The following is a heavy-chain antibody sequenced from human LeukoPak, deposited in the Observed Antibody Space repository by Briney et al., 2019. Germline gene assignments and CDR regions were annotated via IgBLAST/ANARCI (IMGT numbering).Heavy chain of an antibody. CDR1: GGPFSGYY. CDR3: ARRGDSSGWYDDY. Sequence: PAETLSLTCAVYGGPFSGYYWSWIRQPPGKGLEWIGEINHSGSTNYNPSLKSRVTISVDTSKNQFSLKLSSVTAADTAVYYCARRGDSSGWYDDYWGQGTLVTVSS. CDR2: INHSGST. D-gene: IGHD6-19*01. J-gene: IGHJ4*02. V-gene: IGHV4-34*01.